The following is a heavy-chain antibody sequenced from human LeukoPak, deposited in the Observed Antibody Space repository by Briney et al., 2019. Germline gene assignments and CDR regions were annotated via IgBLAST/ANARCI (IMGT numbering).Heavy chain of an antibody. CDR1: GYSFTSYW. J-gene: IGHJ3*02. V-gene: IGHV5-51*01. CDR3: ARHGRGSGTHGAFDI. CDR2: IYPSDSDT. Sequence: GESLKISCKGSGYSFTSYWIGWVRQMPGKGLEWMGIIYPSDSDTRYSPSFQGQVTISADKSISTAYLQWSSLKASDTAMYYCARHGRGSGTHGAFDIWGQGTMVTVSS. D-gene: IGHD3-10*01.